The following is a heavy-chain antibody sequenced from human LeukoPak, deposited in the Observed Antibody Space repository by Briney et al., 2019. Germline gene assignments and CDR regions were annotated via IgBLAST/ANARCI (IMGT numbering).Heavy chain of an antibody. D-gene: IGHD3-22*01. CDR3: TSYYDSSGYPGDY. CDR2: IRSKAYGGTT. V-gene: IGHV3-49*03. J-gene: IGHJ4*02. Sequence: GGSLRLSCTASGFTFGDYAMSWFRQAPGKGLEWVGFIRSKAYGGTTEYAASVKGRFTIPRDDSKSIAYLQMNSLKTEDTAVYYCTSYYDSSGYPGDYWGQGTLVTVSS. CDR1: GFTFGDYA.